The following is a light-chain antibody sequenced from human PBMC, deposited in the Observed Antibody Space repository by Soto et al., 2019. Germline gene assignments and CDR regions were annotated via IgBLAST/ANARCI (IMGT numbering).Light chain of an antibody. J-gene: IGKJ3*01. Sequence: AIQMTQSPSSLSASVGDRVTITCRASQGIRNDLGWYQQKPGKAPKLLIYSASSLPSGVTSRFSGSGSGTDFTLTISSLQPEDFATYYCLHDYEFPFTFGPGTKVDIK. CDR3: LHDYEFPFT. CDR2: SAS. V-gene: IGKV1-6*01. CDR1: QGIRND.